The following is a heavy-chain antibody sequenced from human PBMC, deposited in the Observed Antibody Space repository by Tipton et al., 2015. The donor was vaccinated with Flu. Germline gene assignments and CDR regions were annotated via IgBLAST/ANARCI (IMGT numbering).Heavy chain of an antibody. CDR2: INPSGGST. CDR3: ARARSIGWGGMDY. CDR1: GYTITSYY. J-gene: IGHJ4*02. V-gene: IGHV1-46*01. Sequence: QLVQSGAEVKKPGASVKVSCKASGYTITSYYMHWVRQAPGQGLEWMGIINPSGGSTSYAQKFQGRVTMTRDTSTSTVYMELGSLRSEDTAVYYCARARSIGWGGMDYWSQGTLVAVSS. D-gene: IGHD6-19*01.